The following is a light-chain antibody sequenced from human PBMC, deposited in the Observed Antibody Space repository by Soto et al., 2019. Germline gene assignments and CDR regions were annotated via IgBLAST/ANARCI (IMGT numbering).Light chain of an antibody. V-gene: IGLV2-14*01. CDR1: SSDVGGYNY. CDR2: DVS. Sequence: QSVLTQPASVSGSPGQSITISCTGTSSDVGGYNYVSWYQQHPGKAPKLMIYDVSNRPSGVSNRFSGSKSGNTASLTISGLQAEDEAYYYCSSYTSSTMLYVFGTWPTLTVL. CDR3: SSYTSSTMLYV. J-gene: IGLJ1*01.